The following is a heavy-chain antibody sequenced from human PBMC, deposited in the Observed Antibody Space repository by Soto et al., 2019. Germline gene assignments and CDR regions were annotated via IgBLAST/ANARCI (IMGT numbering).Heavy chain of an antibody. CDR3: ARRDCYTRDCLSNWFDP. D-gene: IGHD3-16*02. CDR1: GYTFTDYF. V-gene: IGHV1-46*03. J-gene: IGHJ5*02. CDR2: INPRRGDT. Sequence: QVHLGQSGAEVRMPGASVKVSCNASGYTFTDYFMHWVRQAPGQGLEWMGIINPRRGDTGYAQKFQGRVSMTTDTSTSTVYMKLSGLTSEDTAIYYCARRDCYTRDCLSNWFDPWGQGTRVTVSS.